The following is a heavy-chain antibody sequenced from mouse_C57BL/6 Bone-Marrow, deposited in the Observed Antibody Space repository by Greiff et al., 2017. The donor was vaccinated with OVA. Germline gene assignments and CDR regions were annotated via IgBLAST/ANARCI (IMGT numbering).Heavy chain of an antibody. J-gene: IGHJ1*03. D-gene: IGHD2-2*01. CDR1: GYTFTSYW. CDR2: IDPSDSYT. Sequence: VQLQQPGAELVQPGASVKLSCKASGYTFTSYWMQWVRQRPGQGLEWIGEIDPSDSYTNYNQNFTGKARLTVDTSSSTAYMHIRSLTSEDSAVYYCARWGLRWYFDVWGTGTTVTVSS. CDR3: ARWGLRWYFDV. V-gene: IGHV1-50*01.